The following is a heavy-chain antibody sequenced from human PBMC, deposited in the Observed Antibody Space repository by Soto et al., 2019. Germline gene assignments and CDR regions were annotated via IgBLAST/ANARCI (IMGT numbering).Heavy chain of an antibody. CDR1: GYTFTSYA. CDR3: ARAARIAAAGTFPKY. Sequence: GASVKVSCKASGYTFTSYAMHWVRQAPGQRLEWMGWINAGNGNTKYSQKFQGRVTITRDTSASTAYMELSSLRSEDTAVYYCARAARIAAAGTFPKYWGQGTLVTVSS. D-gene: IGHD6-13*01. J-gene: IGHJ4*02. CDR2: INAGNGNT. V-gene: IGHV1-3*01.